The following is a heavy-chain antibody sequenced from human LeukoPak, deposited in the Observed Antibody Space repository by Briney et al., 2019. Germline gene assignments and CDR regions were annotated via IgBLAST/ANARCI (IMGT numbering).Heavy chain of an antibody. J-gene: IGHJ4*02. CDR1: GFIVSRYW. V-gene: IGHV3-7*01. CDR2: VNQVGNEK. Sequence: GGSLRLSCAASGFIVSRYWMSWVRQASGKGLEYVANVNQVGNEKYYVDSVKGRFTISKDNAKNSLYLQMNSLRAEDTAVYYCAIDTSAEKGQQLANWGQGALVTVSS. D-gene: IGHD6-13*01. CDR3: AIDTSAEKGQQLAN.